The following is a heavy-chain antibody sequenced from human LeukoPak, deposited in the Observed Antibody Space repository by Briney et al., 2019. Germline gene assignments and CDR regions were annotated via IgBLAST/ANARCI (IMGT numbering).Heavy chain of an antibody. CDR2: IYHSGST. D-gene: IGHD3-16*02. Sequence: PSETVSLTCTVSGGSISSSSYYWGWIRQPPGKGLEWIGEIYHSGSTNYNPSLKSRVTISVDKSKNQFSLKLSSVTAADTAVYYCARYDDYVWGSYRYHREFDYWGQGTLVTVSS. CDR3: ARYDDYVWGSYRYHREFDY. CDR1: GGSISSSSYY. J-gene: IGHJ4*02. V-gene: IGHV4-39*07.